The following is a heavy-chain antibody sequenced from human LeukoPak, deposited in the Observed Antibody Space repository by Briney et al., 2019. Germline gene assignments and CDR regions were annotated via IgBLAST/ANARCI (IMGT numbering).Heavy chain of an antibody. CDR1: GGSISSYY. CDR2: IYYSGST. Sequence: PSETLSLTCTVSGGSISSYYWSWIRQPPGKGLEWIGYIYYSGSTNYNPSLKSRVTISVDTSKNQFSLKLSSVTAADTAVYYCARDPRFVTIFGGNWFDPWGQGTLVTVSS. D-gene: IGHD3-3*01. J-gene: IGHJ5*02. V-gene: IGHV4-59*12. CDR3: ARDPRFVTIFGGNWFDP.